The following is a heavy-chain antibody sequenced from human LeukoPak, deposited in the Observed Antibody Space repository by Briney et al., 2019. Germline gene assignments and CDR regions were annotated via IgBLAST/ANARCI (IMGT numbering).Heavy chain of an antibody. V-gene: IGHV1-8*01. Sequence: ASVKVSCKASGYTFTSYVINWVRQATGQGLEWMGWMNPNSGNTGYAQKFQGRVTMTRNTSISTAYMELSSLRSEDTAVYYCARGILEWLFGYYYYGMDVWGQGTTVTVSS. CDR2: MNPNSGNT. J-gene: IGHJ6*02. D-gene: IGHD3-3*01. CDR1: GYTFTSYV. CDR3: ARGILEWLFGYYYYGMDV.